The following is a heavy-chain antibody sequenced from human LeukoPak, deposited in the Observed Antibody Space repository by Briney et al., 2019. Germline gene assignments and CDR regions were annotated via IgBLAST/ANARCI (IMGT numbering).Heavy chain of an antibody. CDR2: ISTYNDDN. CDR3: ARSGSGYNPIDF. V-gene: IGHV1-18*01. CDR1: GYTCSSSG. D-gene: IGHD5-12*01. J-gene: IGHJ4*02. Sequence: ASAKVSFKASGYTCSSSGISWVRQPPGQGLEWMGWISTYNDDNRYEQTHQGRVTMTTDTSTSTVYMELRSLRSDDTSVYYCARSGSGYNPIDFWGQGTRVTVSS.